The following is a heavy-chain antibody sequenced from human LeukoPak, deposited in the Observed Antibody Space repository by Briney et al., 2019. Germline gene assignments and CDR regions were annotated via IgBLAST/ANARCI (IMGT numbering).Heavy chain of an antibody. Sequence: EPGGSLRLSCAAAGFTFSIYWMPWVRQGPGKGLVWGSRINSDGSSTSYADSVKGRVTISRDNAKNTLYLQMNSLRAEDTAVYYCARDYCSSTSCSPLPGGYWGQGTLVTVSS. CDR1: GFTFSIYW. J-gene: IGHJ4*02. CDR3: ARDYCSSTSCSPLPGGY. V-gene: IGHV3-74*01. CDR2: INSDGSST. D-gene: IGHD2-2*01.